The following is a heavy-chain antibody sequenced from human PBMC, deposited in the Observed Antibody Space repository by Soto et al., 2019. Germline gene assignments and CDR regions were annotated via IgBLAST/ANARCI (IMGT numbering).Heavy chain of an antibody. V-gene: IGHV4-30-4*01. CDR1: GGSISSGDYY. J-gene: IGHJ6*02. CDR2: IYYSGST. CDR3: ARDPPLSGMDV. Sequence: LSLTCTVSGGSISSGDYYWSWIRQPPGKGLEWIGYIYYSGSTYYNPSLKSRVTISVDTSKNQFSLKLSSVTAADTAVYYCARDPPLSGMDVWGHGTTVTVSS.